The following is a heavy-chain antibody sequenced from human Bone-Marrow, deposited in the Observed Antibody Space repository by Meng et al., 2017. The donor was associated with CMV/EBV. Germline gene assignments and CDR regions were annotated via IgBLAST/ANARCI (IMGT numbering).Heavy chain of an antibody. D-gene: IGHD1-1*01. Sequence: GGSLRLSCAASGFTFSVYEMNWVRQAPGKGLEWILYISSSGRTTYYADSVKGRFTISRDNARKSLYLQMNSLRAEDTALYYCARGRGDNWYYYGMDVWGQGPTVTVSS. J-gene: IGHJ6*02. CDR2: ISSSGRTT. V-gene: IGHV3-48*03. CDR1: GFTFSVYE. CDR3: ARGRGDNWYYYGMDV.